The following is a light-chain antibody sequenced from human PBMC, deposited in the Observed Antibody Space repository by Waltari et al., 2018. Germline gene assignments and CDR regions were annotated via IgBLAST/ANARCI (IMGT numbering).Light chain of an antibody. CDR2: GKN. CDR3: NSRDSSDNPV. CDR1: SLRRFY. J-gene: IGLJ2*01. Sequence: SSELTQYPAMSVALGQTVRITCQGDSLRRFYASWYQQKPGQAPVLVMYGKNNRPSGIPDRFSDSSSGNTASLTITGAQAEDEADYYCNSRDSSDNPVFGGGTKLTVL. V-gene: IGLV3-19*01.